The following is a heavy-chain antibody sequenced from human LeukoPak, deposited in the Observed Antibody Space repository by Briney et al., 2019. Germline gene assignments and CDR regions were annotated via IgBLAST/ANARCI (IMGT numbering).Heavy chain of an antibody. V-gene: IGHV3-48*01. CDR3: ARDRAAGAYPWYFDY. D-gene: IGHD3-16*01. Sequence: GGSLRLSCAASGFTFSSYSMNWVRQAPGQGLEWVSYISSSSSTIYYADSVKGRFTISRDNAKNSLYLQMNSLRAEDTAVYYCARDRAAGAYPWYFDYWGQGTLVTVSS. CDR1: GFTFSSYS. J-gene: IGHJ4*02. CDR2: ISSSSSTI.